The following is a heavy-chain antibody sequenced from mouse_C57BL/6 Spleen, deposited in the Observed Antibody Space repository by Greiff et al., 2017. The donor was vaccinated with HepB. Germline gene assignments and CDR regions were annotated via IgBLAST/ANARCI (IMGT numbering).Heavy chain of an antibody. V-gene: IGHV2-5*01. CDR2: IWRGGST. J-gene: IGHJ4*01. Sequence: QVQLQQSGPGLVQPSQSLSITCTVSGFSLNSYGVHWVRQSPGKGLEWLGVIWRGGSTDYNAAFMSRLSITKDNSKSQVFFKMNSLQADDTAIYYCAKPDGNYYAMDYWGQGTSVTVSS. CDR3: AKPDGNYYAMDY. CDR1: GFSLNSYG. D-gene: IGHD2-1*01.